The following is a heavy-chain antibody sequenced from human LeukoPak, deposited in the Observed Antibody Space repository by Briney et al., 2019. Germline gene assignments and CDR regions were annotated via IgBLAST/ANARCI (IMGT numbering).Heavy chain of an antibody. CDR3: ARGNSIYYYYDMDV. Sequence: PSETLSLTCAVYGGSFSGYYWSWIRQPPGKGLEWIGEINHSGSTNYDPSLKSRVTISVDTSKNQFSLKLSSVTAADTAVYYCARGNSIYYYYDMDVWGQGTTVTVSS. J-gene: IGHJ6*02. V-gene: IGHV4-34*01. D-gene: IGHD2-21*01. CDR2: INHSGST. CDR1: GGSFSGYY.